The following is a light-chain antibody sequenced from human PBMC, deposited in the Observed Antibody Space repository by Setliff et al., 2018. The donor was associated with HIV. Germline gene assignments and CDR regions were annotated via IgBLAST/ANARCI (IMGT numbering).Light chain of an antibody. Sequence: QSVLTQPASVSGSPGQSITISCTGTSSDVGGYNYVSWYQQHPGRAPKLIIYEVRNRPSGVSHRFSGSKSGNTASLTISGLQAEDEADYYCSSYAITNTLPFGTGTKVTVL. V-gene: IGLV2-14*01. CDR3: SSYAITNTLP. CDR1: SSDVGGYNY. J-gene: IGLJ1*01. CDR2: EVR.